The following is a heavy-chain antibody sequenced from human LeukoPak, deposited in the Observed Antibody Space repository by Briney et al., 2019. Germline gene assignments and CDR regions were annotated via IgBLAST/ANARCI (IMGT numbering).Heavy chain of an antibody. Sequence: SETLSLTCTVSGYSISSGYYWGWIRQPPGKGLEWIGSIYHSGSTYYNPSLKSRVTISVDTSKNQFSLKLSSVTAADTAVYYCARDRGGSYETDAFDIWGQGTMVTVSS. D-gene: IGHD1-26*01. CDR1: GYSISSGYY. V-gene: IGHV4-38-2*02. CDR3: ARDRGGSYETDAFDI. CDR2: IYHSGST. J-gene: IGHJ3*02.